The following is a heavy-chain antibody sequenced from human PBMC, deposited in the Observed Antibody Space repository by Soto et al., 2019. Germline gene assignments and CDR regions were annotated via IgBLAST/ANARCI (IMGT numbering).Heavy chain of an antibody. Sequence: ASETLSLTCAVSGGSIISSNWWNWVRQPPGKGLEWIGEVYHSGSTTYKPSLRSRVTISVDKSKNQFSLKLSSVTAADTAIYYCARRDWSGTTSHFYFDYWGQGALVTVSS. CDR2: VYHSGST. CDR1: GGSIISSNW. J-gene: IGHJ4*02. CDR3: ARRDWSGTTSHFYFDY. D-gene: IGHD4-17*01. V-gene: IGHV4-4*02.